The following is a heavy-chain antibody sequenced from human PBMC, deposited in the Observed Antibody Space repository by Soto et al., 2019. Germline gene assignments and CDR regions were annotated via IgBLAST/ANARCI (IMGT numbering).Heavy chain of an antibody. CDR2: IYSGGST. CDR1: GFTVSSNY. CDR3: ARDYYSSSWYGLVNY. J-gene: IGHJ4*02. D-gene: IGHD6-13*01. Sequence: GSLRLSCAASGFTVSSNYMSWVRQAPGKGLEWVSVIYSGGSTYYADSVKGRFTISRDNSRNTLYLQMNSLRAEDTAVYYCARDYYSSSWYGLVNYWGQGTLVTVSS. V-gene: IGHV3-66*01.